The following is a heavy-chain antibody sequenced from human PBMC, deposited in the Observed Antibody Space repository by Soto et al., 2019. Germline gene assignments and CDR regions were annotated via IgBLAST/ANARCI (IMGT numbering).Heavy chain of an antibody. D-gene: IGHD2-2*02. CDR2: FDPEDGET. CDR3: ATLGYCSSTSCYRGFYYGMDV. CDR1: GYTLTELS. Sequence: ASVKVSCKVSGYTLTELSMHWVRQAPGKGLEWMGGFDPEDGETIYAQKFQGRVTMTEDTSTDTAYMELSSLRSEDTAVYYCATLGYCSSTSCYRGFYYGMDVWGQGTTVTVSS. V-gene: IGHV1-24*01. J-gene: IGHJ6*02.